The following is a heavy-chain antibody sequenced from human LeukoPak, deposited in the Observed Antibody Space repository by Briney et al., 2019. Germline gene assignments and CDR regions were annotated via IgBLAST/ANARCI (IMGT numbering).Heavy chain of an antibody. V-gene: IGHV7-4-1*02. CDR1: GYTFTSYA. Sequence: GASVKVSCKASGYTFTSYAMNWVRQAPGQGLEWMGWINTNTGNPTYAQGFTGRFVFSLDTSISTAYLQISSLKAEDTAVYYCARGFGYYDFWSGYRDYWGQGTLVTVSS. CDR2: INTNTGNP. CDR3: ARGFGYYDFWSGYRDY. J-gene: IGHJ4*02. D-gene: IGHD3-3*01.